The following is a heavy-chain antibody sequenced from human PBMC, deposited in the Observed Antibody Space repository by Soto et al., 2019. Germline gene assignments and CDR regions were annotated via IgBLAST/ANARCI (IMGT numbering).Heavy chain of an antibody. CDR1: GFSFSSYG. Sequence: LRLSCAASGFSFSSYGMHCVRQAPGKGLEWVAVISFDGSKKYYADSVKGRFTISRDNSKNTLDLHMNSLRTEDTAVYYCAKVAHSSGTFDYWGQGTLVTVSS. CDR2: ISFDGSKK. J-gene: IGHJ4*02. CDR3: AKVAHSSGTFDY. V-gene: IGHV3-30*18. D-gene: IGHD3-3*02.